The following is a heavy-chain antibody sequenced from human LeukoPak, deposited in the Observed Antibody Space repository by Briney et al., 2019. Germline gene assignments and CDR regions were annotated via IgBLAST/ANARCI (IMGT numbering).Heavy chain of an antibody. D-gene: IGHD2-2*01. J-gene: IGHJ4*02. CDR3: ARANFLYCSSSTCLFDY. Sequence: ASVTVSCQASGYTFTDYYMHWVRQAPGQGFEWMGWINPNDGDTNYAQKFQGRVTMTRDTSISTAHMEVSRLRSDDTAVYYCARANFLYCSSSTCLFDYWGQGTLVTVSS. V-gene: IGHV1-2*02. CDR2: INPNDGDT. CDR1: GYTFTDYY.